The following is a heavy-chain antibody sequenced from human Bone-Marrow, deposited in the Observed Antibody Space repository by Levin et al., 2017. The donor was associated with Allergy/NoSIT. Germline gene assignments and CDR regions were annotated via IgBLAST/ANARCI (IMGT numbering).Heavy chain of an antibody. CDR2: ITWNSAKI. Sequence: PGGSLRLSCAASGFTFADYAMHWVRQIPGKGLEWVSGITWNSAKIAYGDSFKGRFTISRDNAKNSLDLQMNSLRTEDTALYYCAKDIASRYFLAFDYWRQGALVTVSS. V-gene: IGHV3-9*01. D-gene: IGHD5-12*01. J-gene: IGHJ4*02. CDR1: GFTFADYA. CDR3: AKDIASRYFLAFDY.